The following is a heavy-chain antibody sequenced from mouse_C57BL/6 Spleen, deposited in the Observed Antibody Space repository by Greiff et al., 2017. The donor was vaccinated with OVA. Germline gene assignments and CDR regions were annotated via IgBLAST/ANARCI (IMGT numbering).Heavy chain of an antibody. CDR1: GYTFTSYW. CDR3: ARSPFITTVVGMDY. D-gene: IGHD1-1*01. J-gene: IGHJ4*01. Sequence: QVHVKQPGTELVKPGASVKLSCKASGYTFTSYWMHWVKQRPGQGLEWIGNINPSNGGTNYNEKFKSKATLTVDKSSSTAYMQLSSLTSEDSAVYYCARSPFITTVVGMDYWGQGTSVTVSS. CDR2: INPSNGGT. V-gene: IGHV1-53*01.